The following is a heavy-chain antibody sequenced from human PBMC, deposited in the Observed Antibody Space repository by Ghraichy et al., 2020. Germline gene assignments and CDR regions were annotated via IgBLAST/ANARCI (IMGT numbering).Heavy chain of an antibody. D-gene: IGHD1-1*01. CDR3: ARVAQWNDVSSTPDYYMDV. CDR2: IYYSGTT. J-gene: IGHJ6*03. CDR1: GGSISSYY. Sequence: SETLSLTCTVSGGSISSYYWSWIRQPPGKGLKWIGFIYYSGTTNYNPSLKSRVTISVDTSRNQFSLRLSSVTAADTAVYYCARVAQWNDVSSTPDYYMDVWGKGTTVTVSS. V-gene: IGHV4-59*01.